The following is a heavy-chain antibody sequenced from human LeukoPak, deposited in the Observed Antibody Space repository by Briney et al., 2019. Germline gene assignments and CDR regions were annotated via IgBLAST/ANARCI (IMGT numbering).Heavy chain of an antibody. CDR1: GGSISSSSYY. D-gene: IGHD5-12*01. J-gene: IGHJ4*02. Sequence: SETLSLTCTVSGGSISSSSYYWGWIRQPPGKGLEWIGSIYYSGSTYYNPSLKSRVTISVDTSKNQFSLKLRSVTDADTAIYYCARENGNSYDLDYWGQGTLVTVSS. CDR2: IYYSGST. CDR3: ARENGNSYDLDY. V-gene: IGHV4-39*07.